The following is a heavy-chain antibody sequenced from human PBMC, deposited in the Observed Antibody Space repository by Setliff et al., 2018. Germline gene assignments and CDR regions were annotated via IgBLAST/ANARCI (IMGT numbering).Heavy chain of an antibody. Sequence: PSETLSLTCTVSGGSISSSSYYWGWIRQPPGKGLEWIGSIYYSGSTYYNPSLKSRVTISVDTSKNQFTLKLNSVTAADTAVYYCARVFPMVGATERRAFDIWGQGTVVTVSS. CDR1: GGSISSSSYY. CDR3: ARVFPMVGATERRAFDI. CDR2: IYYSGST. D-gene: IGHD1-26*01. J-gene: IGHJ3*02. V-gene: IGHV4-39*06.